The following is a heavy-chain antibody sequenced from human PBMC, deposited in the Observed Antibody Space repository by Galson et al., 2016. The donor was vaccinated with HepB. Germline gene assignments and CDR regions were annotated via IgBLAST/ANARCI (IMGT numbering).Heavy chain of an antibody. D-gene: IGHD5-18*01. Sequence: SLRLSCAASGFTFSNFGMHWVRQAPGKGLEWVATINQDGSAKYYVDSAKGRFIISRDNARTSLSLQMNSLRVDDTSMYYCMSGYTSGTWGPGTMVVVSS. CDR3: MSGYTSGT. CDR2: INQDGSAK. J-gene: IGHJ3*01. V-gene: IGHV3-7*01. CDR1: GFTFSNFG.